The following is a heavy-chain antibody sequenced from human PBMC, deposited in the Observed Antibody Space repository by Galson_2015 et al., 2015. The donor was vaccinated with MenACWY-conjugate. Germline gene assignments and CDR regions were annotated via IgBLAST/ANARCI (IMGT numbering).Heavy chain of an antibody. CDR1: GASVRSGSYL. J-gene: IGHJ4*02. D-gene: IGHD6-19*01. V-gene: IGHV4-61*01. CDR2: NNER. Sequence: ETLSLTCTVSGASVRSGSYLWSWIRQSPGKGLEWIGYNNERNHNPSLKDRVSISVDTSKNQFSLKLSSVTAADTAIYYCARETPGAQSLGWFLIFDYWGRGTPVTVSS. CDR3: ARETPGAQSLGWFLIFDY.